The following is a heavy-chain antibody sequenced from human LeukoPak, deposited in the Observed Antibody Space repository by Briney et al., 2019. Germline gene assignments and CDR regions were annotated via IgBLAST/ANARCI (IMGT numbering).Heavy chain of an antibody. D-gene: IGHD6-19*01. CDR2: INPNSGGT. J-gene: IGHJ6*02. CDR1: GYTFTGYY. V-gene: IGHV1-2*02. CDR3: AREELLRTFPQGGWKDQSYYGMDV. Sequence: ASVKVSCKASGYTFTGYYMHWVRQAPGQGLEWMGWINPNSGGTNYAQKFQGRVTMTRDTSISTAYMELSRLRSDDTAVYYCAREELLRTFPQGGWKDQSYYGMDVWGQGTTVTVSS.